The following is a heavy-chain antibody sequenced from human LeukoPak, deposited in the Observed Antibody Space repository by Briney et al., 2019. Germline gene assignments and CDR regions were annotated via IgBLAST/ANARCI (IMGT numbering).Heavy chain of an antibody. V-gene: IGHV1-18*01. CDR1: GYTFTSYG. D-gene: IGHD3-3*01. CDR3: ARVPDQYDFWSGYYGGNWFDP. Sequence: ASVKVSCKASGYTFTSYGISWVRQAPGQGLEWMGWISAYNGNTNYAQRLQGRVTMTTDTSTSTAYMELRSLRSDDTAVYYCARVPDQYDFWSGYYGGNWFDPWGQGTLVTVSP. CDR2: ISAYNGNT. J-gene: IGHJ5*02.